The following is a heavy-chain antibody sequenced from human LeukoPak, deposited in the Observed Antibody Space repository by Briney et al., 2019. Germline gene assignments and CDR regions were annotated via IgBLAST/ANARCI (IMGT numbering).Heavy chain of an antibody. J-gene: IGHJ4*02. Sequence: GGSLRLSCAASEFTLSIHWMTWLRQAPGKGLEWVSYISSSGSTIYYADSVKGRFTISRDNAKNSLYLQMNSLRAEDTAVYYCARSRSSSWYYFDYWGQGTLVTVSS. CDR1: EFTLSIHW. D-gene: IGHD6-13*01. CDR2: ISSSGSTI. V-gene: IGHV3-48*04. CDR3: ARSRSSSWYYFDY.